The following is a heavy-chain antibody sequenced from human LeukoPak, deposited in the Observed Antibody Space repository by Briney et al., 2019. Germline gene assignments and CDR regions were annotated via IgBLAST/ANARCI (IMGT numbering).Heavy chain of an antibody. CDR3: AKDVERSSGWYGGGY. D-gene: IGHD6-19*01. V-gene: IGHV3-23*01. J-gene: IGHJ4*02. CDR2: ISGSAGST. CDR1: GFTFSSYA. Sequence: GGSLRLSCVVSGFTFSSYAMSWVRQAPGKGLEWVSAISGSAGSTYYADSVKGRFTISRDTSKNTLYLQMNSLRAEDTAVCYCAKDVERSSGWYGGGYWGQGTLVTVSS.